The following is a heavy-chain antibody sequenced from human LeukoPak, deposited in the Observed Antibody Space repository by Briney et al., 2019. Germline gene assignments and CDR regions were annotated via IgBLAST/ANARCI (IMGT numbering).Heavy chain of an antibody. V-gene: IGHV3-23*01. D-gene: IGHD4-17*01. CDR2: ISGSDGNT. J-gene: IGHJ4*02. CDR3: AKDSSVPYGITD. CDR1: GFTFSKYA. Sequence: GGSLRLSCAASGFTFSKYAMSWVRQAPGKGLEWVSAISGSDGNTFYAGSVKGRFTISRDNSKNTLSLQMNSLRVEDTALYYCAKDSSVPYGITDWGQGTLVTVSS.